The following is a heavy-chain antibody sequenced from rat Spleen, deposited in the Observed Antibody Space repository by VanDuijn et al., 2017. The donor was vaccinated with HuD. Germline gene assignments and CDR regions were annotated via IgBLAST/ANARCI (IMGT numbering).Heavy chain of an antibody. D-gene: IGHD1-10*01. V-gene: IGHV2-1*01. CDR3: TREGYNNWGAFAY. Sequence: QVQLKESGPGLVQPSQTLSLTCTVSGSPLTSNSVHWVRQPPGKGLEWMGGIWGDGNTDYNSALKSRLSISRDTPKSQVFLKMNSLQTEDTAIYFCTREGYNNWGAFAYWGQGTLVTVSS. CDR2: IWGDGNT. J-gene: IGHJ3*01. CDR1: GSPLTSNS.